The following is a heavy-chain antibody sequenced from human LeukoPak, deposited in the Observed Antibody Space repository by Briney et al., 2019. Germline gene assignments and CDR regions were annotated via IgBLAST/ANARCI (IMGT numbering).Heavy chain of an antibody. D-gene: IGHD6-13*01. Sequence: KPSETLSLTCSISGGSISSYYWSWIRQPPGKGLEWLGYIYYSGSTNYNPSLKSRVTISVDTSKNQFSLKLSSVTAADTAVYYCARYRGPQQLVQRWFDPWGQGTLVTVSS. V-gene: IGHV4-59*01. CDR1: GGSISSYY. CDR3: ARYRGPQQLVQRWFDP. J-gene: IGHJ5*02. CDR2: IYYSGST.